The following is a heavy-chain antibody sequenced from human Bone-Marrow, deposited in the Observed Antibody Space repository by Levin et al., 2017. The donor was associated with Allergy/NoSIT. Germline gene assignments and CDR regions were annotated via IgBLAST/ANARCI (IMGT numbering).Heavy chain of an antibody. D-gene: IGHD3-22*01. Sequence: GESLKISCTASGFTFSSYSMNWVRQAPGKGLEWVSSITTSSTYIYYAASVRGRFTISRDNAKNSLYLQMDSLRAEDTAVYYCARERDRNSDNSAYYVDYWVQGTLVTVSS. CDR2: ITTSSTYI. CDR3: ARERDRNSDNSAYYVDY. J-gene: IGHJ4*02. V-gene: IGHV3-21*01. CDR1: GFTFSSYS.